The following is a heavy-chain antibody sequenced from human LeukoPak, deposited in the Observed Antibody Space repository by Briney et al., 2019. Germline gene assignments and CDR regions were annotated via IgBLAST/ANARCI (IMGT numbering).Heavy chain of an antibody. Sequence: ASGRVSCKASGSTFTSYVINWVRRATGQGFGWLGWMNPNSGNTGYAQKFQGRVTMTRNTSISTAYMELSSLRSEDTAVYYCATGIAAADTGAFDIWGQGTMVTVSS. CDR1: GSTFTSYV. CDR3: ATGIAAADTGAFDI. CDR2: MNPNSGNT. V-gene: IGHV1-8*01. J-gene: IGHJ3*02. D-gene: IGHD6-13*01.